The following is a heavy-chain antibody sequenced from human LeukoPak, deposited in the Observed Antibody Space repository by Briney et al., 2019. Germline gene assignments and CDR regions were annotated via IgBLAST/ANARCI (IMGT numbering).Heavy chain of an antibody. Sequence: GGSLRLSCAASGFTFSSYWINWVRLAPGKGLEWVANINQDGSEKYYVDSVKGRFTISRDNAKNSLYLQMNSLRAEDTAVYYCARLYGDYREDAFDIWGQGTMVTVSS. CDR1: GFTFSSYW. CDR2: INQDGSEK. CDR3: ARLYGDYREDAFDI. J-gene: IGHJ3*02. V-gene: IGHV3-7*01. D-gene: IGHD4-17*01.